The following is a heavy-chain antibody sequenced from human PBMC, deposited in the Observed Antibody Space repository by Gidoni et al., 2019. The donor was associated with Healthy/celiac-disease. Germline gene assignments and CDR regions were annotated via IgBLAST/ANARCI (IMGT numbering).Heavy chain of an antibody. D-gene: IGHD2-8*02. J-gene: IGHJ6*02. CDR3: ARSPIVLVVYASVTGGMDV. V-gene: IGHV4-34*01. CDR1: GGSFSGYY. Sequence: QVQLQQWGAGLLKPSETLSLTCAVYGGSFSGYYWSWIRQPPGKGLEWIGEINHSGSTNYNPSLKSRVTISVDTSKNQFSLKLSSVTAADTAVYYCARSPIVLVVYASVTGGMDVWGQGTTVTVSS. CDR2: INHSGST.